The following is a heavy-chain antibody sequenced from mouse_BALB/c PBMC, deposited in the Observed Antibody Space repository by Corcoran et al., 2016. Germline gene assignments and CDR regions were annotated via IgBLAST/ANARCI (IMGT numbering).Heavy chain of an antibody. Sequence: EVQLQQAGPELVKPGASVKMSCKASGNTLTSYVMHWVKQKPGQGLEWVGYINPYNDGTKYNEKFKGKATLTSDKSSSTAYMELSSLTSEDSAVYYCGYYAMDYWGQGTSVTVSS. CDR2: INPYNDGT. J-gene: IGHJ4*01. CDR3: GYYAMDY. CDR1: GNTLTSYV. V-gene: IGHV1S136*01.